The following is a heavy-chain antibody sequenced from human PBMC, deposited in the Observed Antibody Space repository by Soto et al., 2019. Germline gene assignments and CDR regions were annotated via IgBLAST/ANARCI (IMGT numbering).Heavy chain of an antibody. D-gene: IGHD3-10*01. V-gene: IGHV1-18*04. CDR2: LSAYNGNT. J-gene: IGHJ4*02. CDR1: GCTFTSYG. Sequence: GASVKVSCNASGCTFTSYGISWVPPAPGQGLEWMGWLSAYNGNTNYAQKLQGRVTMTTDTSTSTAYMELRSLRSDDTAVYYCARDPPWGFGEFPFDYLGQGTLVTVSS. CDR3: ARDPPWGFGEFPFDY.